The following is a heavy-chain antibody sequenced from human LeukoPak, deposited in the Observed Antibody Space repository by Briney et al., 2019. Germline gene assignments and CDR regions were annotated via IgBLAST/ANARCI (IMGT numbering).Heavy chain of an antibody. CDR1: GFTVSSNY. V-gene: IGHV3-53*04. Sequence: GGSLRLSCAASGFTVSSNYMSWVRQAPGKGLEWVSVIYSGGSTYYADSVKGRFTISRHNSKNTLYLQMNSLRAEDTAVYYCAKDSRNYYDSSGPYYYGMDVWGQGTTVTVSS. CDR3: AKDSRNYYDSSGPYYYGMDV. D-gene: IGHD3-22*01. J-gene: IGHJ6*02. CDR2: IYSGGST.